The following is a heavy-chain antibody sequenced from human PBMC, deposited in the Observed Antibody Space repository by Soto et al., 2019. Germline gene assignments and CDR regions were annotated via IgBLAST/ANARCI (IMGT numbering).Heavy chain of an antibody. Sequence: QVQLVQSGAEVKKPGSSVKVSCKASGGTFSSYAISWVRQAPGQGLEWMGGIIPIFRTPDYAQKFQGRVTISADESTSTAYMELSSLRSEDTAVYYCARDKDRPRLGGNYYYIMDVWGQGTMVTVSS. V-gene: IGHV1-69*12. J-gene: IGHJ6*02. CDR3: ARDKDRPRLGGNYYYIMDV. CDR2: IIPIFRTP. D-gene: IGHD5-12*01. CDR1: GGTFSSYA.